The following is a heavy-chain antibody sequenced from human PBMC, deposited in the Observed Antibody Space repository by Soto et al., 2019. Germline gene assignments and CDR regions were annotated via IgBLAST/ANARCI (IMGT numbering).Heavy chain of an antibody. V-gene: IGHV1-69*13. CDR1: GDTFSSYA. D-gene: IGHD3-16*01. CDR3: ARATRGGHYYYYGMDV. Sequence: SVKVSCKASGDTFSSYAISWVRQAPGQGLEWMGGIIPIFGTANYAQKFQGRVTITADESTSTAYMELSSLRSEDTAVYYCARATRGGHYYYYGMDVWGQGTTVTVSS. J-gene: IGHJ6*02. CDR2: IIPIFGTA.